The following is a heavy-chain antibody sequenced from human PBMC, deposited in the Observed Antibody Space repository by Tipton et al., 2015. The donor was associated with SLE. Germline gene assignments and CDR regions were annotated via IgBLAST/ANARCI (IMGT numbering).Heavy chain of an antibody. V-gene: IGHV3-23*01. CDR3: AKVGSSTWFPNYYYYGMDV. CDR1: GFTFSSYA. D-gene: IGHD6-13*01. Sequence: SLRLSCAASGFTFSSYAMSWVRQAPGKGLEWVSAISGSGGSTEYADSVKGRFSISRDNSRNTLYLQMNSLRAEDTAVYYCAKVGSSTWFPNYYYYGMDVWGQGTTVTVSS. J-gene: IGHJ6*02. CDR2: ISGSGGST.